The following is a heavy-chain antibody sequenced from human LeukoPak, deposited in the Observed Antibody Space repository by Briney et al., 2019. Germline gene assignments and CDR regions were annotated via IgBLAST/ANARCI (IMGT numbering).Heavy chain of an antibody. D-gene: IGHD4-11*01. J-gene: IGHJ4*02. CDR1: EYTFTSYW. CDR2: IYPFDSDT. CDR3: ARQGDYSDYLGY. Sequence: GESLKISFQGSEYTFTSYWIAWVRQMPGKGLEWMGLIYPFDSDTRYSPCFQGQVTMSVDKSTSTAYLQSSTLKASDTATYSRARQGDYSDYLGYWGQGTLVTVSS. V-gene: IGHV5-51*01.